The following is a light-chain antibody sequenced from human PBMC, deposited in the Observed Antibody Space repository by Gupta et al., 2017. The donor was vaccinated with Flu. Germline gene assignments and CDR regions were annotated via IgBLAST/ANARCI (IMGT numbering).Light chain of an antibody. CDR2: AAS. CDR1: QSSSSY. J-gene: IGKJ1*01. CDR3: QQSYSTPRT. V-gene: IGKV1-39*01. Sequence: PSSLSASVGDRGTITCRASQSSSSYLNWYQQKPGKAPKRLIYAASSLQSGVPSRFSGSGSGTDFTLTISSLQPEDVAAYYCQQSYSTPRTFGQGTKVEIK.